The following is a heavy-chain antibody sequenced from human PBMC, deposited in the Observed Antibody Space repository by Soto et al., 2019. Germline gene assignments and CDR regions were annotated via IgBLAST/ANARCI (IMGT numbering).Heavy chain of an antibody. D-gene: IGHD3-3*01. V-gene: IGHV3-72*01. Sequence: PGGSLRLSCAASGFTFSDHYMDWVRQAPGKGLEWVGRTRNKANSYTTEYAASVKGRFTISRDDSKNSLYLQMNSLKTEDAAVYYCARFGVVTEGFDYWGQGTLVTVSS. CDR2: TRNKANSYTT. CDR1: GFTFSDHY. CDR3: ARFGVVTEGFDY. J-gene: IGHJ4*02.